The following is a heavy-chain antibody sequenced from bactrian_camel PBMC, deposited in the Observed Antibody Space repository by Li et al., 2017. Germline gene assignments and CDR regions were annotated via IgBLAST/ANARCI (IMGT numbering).Heavy chain of an antibody. CDR2: HYTGTATT. CDR3: AARQPCRVWLGYEDPGEYNI. CDR1: LYIYSSYG. Sequence: DVQLVESGGGSVQAGDSLRLSCEISLYIYSSYGMGWFRQAPGKEREAVTAHYTGTATTYVADSVKGRFAISQDNAKNVLYLQMDSLQPEDTATYYCAARQPCRVWLGYEDPGEYNIWGQGTQVTVS. V-gene: IGHV3S40*01. D-gene: IGHD5*01. J-gene: IGHJ4*01.